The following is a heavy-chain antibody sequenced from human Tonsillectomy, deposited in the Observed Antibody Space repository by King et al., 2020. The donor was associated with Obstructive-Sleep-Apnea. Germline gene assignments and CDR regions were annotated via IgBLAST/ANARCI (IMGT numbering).Heavy chain of an antibody. Sequence: VQLVESGGVVVQPGGSLRLSVAASGFTFDDYTMHWCRQAPGWGLEWVSLISLYGGGTYYADVVKGRFTISRDNSKNSLYLQMNSLRTEDTALYYCAKADSSGYYLLGYWGQGTLVTVSS. D-gene: IGHD3-22*01. CDR2: ISLYGGGT. CDR1: GFTFDDYT. V-gene: IGHV3-43*01. CDR3: AKADSSGYYLLGY. J-gene: IGHJ4*02.